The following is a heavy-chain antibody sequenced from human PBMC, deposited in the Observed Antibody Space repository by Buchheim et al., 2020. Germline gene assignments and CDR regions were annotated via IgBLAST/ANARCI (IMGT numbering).Heavy chain of an antibody. J-gene: IGHJ4*02. Sequence: QVQLVESGGGVVQPGRSLRLSCAASGFTFSSYGMHWVRQAPGKGLEWVAVISYDGSNKYYADSVKGRFTISRDNSKNTLYLQMNSLRAEDTAVYYCAKQSSGWYKLDYWGQGTL. V-gene: IGHV3-30*18. CDR3: AKQSSGWYKLDY. D-gene: IGHD6-19*01. CDR1: GFTFSSYG. CDR2: ISYDGSNK.